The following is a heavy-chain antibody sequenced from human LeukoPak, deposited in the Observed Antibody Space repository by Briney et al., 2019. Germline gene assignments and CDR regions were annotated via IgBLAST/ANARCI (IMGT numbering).Heavy chain of an antibody. D-gene: IGHD5-18*01. V-gene: IGHV4-39*01. CDR2: IYYSGST. CDR1: GGSISSSSYY. CDR3: ARPPTGGYSYGSPFDY. Sequence: SETLSLTCTVSGGSISSSSYYWGWIRQPPGKGLEWIGRIYYSGSTYYNPSLKSRVTISVDTSKNQFSLKLSSVTAADTAVYYCARPPTGGYSYGSPFDYWGREPWSPSPQ. J-gene: IGHJ4*02.